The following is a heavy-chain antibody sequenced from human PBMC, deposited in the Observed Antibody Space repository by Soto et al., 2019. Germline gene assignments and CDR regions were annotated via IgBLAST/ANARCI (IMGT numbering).Heavy chain of an antibody. CDR1: GFTFSSYA. CDR2: ISGSGGST. Sequence: EVQLLESGGGLVQPGGSLRLSCAASGFTFSSYAMSWVRQAPGKGLEWVSAISGSGGSTYYADSVKGRFTITRDNSKNTLDLKMNSRRAEDTSVYYYAKDRPTWIRLCNYSDCYNWVQGTLVTVSS. D-gene: IGHD5-18*01. CDR3: AKDRPTWIRLCNYSDCYN. J-gene: IGHJ4*02. V-gene: IGHV3-23*01.